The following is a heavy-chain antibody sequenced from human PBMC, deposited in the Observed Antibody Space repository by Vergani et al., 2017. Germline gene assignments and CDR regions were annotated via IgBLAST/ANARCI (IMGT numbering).Heavy chain of an antibody. CDR1: GQSITRHSYY. Sequence: QVQLLESGPGLVKPSQTLSLTCSVSGQSITRHSYYWTWIRQPAGKPLEWVGHIYVDGSTNYNPSLKSRVSISLDTSKNQLSLRLTSVTAADTAVFYCVRGRYSGSSSPYYDLWGHGILVRVSS. CDR2: IYVDGST. J-gene: IGHJ4*01. CDR3: VRGRYSGSSSPYYDL. D-gene: IGHD1-26*01. V-gene: IGHV4-61*02.